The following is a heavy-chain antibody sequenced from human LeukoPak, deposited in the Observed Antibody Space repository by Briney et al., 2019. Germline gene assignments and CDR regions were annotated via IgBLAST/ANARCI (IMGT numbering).Heavy chain of an antibody. J-gene: IGHJ3*02. CDR2: ISAYNGNT. Sequence: ASVKVSCKASGYTFTSYGISWVRQAPGQGLEWMGWISAYNGNTNYAQKLQGRVTMTTDTSTSTAYMELRSLRSDDTAVYYCARGPGPGSGWYMWPFAAFDIWGQGTMVTVSS. CDR1: GYTFTSYG. D-gene: IGHD6-19*01. V-gene: IGHV1-18*01. CDR3: ARGPGPGSGWYMWPFAAFDI.